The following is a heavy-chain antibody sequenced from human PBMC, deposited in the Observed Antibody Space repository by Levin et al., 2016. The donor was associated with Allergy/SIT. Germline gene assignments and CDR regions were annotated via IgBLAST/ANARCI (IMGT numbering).Heavy chain of an antibody. V-gene: IGHV3-64D*06. J-gene: IGHJ4*02. Sequence: GESLKISCSASGFTFSSYAMHWVRQAPGKGLEYVSAISSNGGSTYYADSVKGRFTISRDNSKNTLYLQMSSLRAEDTAVYYCVSLSGSYLGGLDYWGQGTLVTVSS. D-gene: IGHD1-26*01. CDR2: ISSNGGST. CDR1: GFTFSSYA. CDR3: VSLSGSYLGGLDY.